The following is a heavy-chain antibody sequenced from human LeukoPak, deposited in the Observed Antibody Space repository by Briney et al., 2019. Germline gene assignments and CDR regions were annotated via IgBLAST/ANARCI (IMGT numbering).Heavy chain of an antibody. D-gene: IGHD3-10*01. Sequence: GGSPRLSCAASGFTFSYYGMNWVRQAPGKGLEWVSLISYDGSQKSYADAVKGRFTISRDNSKNTLYLQMNSLRADDTAVYYCAKSYGSGALGMDVWGQGTTVTVSS. CDR2: ISYDGSQK. V-gene: IGHV3-30*18. CDR1: GFTFSYYG. CDR3: AKSYGSGALGMDV. J-gene: IGHJ6*02.